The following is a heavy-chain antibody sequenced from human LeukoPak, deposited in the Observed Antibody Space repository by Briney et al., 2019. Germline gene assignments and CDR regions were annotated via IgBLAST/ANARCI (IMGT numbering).Heavy chain of an antibody. V-gene: IGHV4-4*02. Sequence: PSETLSLTCAVSGVSISSSNWWSWVRQPPGKGLEWIGEIYHSGSTNYNPSLKSRVTISVDKSKNQFSLKLSSVTAADTAVYYCARGEDYGGNSDWFDPWGQGTLVTVSS. D-gene: IGHD4-23*01. CDR2: IYHSGST. CDR1: GVSISSSNW. J-gene: IGHJ5*02. CDR3: ARGEDYGGNSDWFDP.